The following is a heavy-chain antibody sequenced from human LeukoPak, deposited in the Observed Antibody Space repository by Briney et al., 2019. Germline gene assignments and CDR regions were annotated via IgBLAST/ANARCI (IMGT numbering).Heavy chain of an antibody. V-gene: IGHV1-18*01. CDR3: ARVRPAALFDY. Sequence: ASAKVSCKASGYTFTSYGISWVRQAPGQGLEWMGWISAYNGNTNYAQKLQGRVTMTTDTSTSTAYMKLRSLRSDDTAVYYCARVRPAALFDYWGQGTLVTVSS. D-gene: IGHD2-2*01. CDR2: ISAYNGNT. J-gene: IGHJ4*02. CDR1: GYTFTSYG.